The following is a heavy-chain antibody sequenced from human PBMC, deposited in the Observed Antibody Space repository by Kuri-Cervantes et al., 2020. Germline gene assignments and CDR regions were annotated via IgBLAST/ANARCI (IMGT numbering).Heavy chain of an antibody. CDR3: ARPTEYYFDY. J-gene: IGHJ4*02. V-gene: IGHV3-43D*03. CDR2: ISWDGGST. D-gene: IGHD3-10*01. CDR1: GFIFDDYA. Sequence: GESLKISCAASGFIFDDYAMHWVRQAPGKGLEWVSLISWDGGSTYYADSVKGRFTISRDDSKNSLYLQMNSLRAEDTAVYYCARPTEYYFDYWGQGTLVTVSS.